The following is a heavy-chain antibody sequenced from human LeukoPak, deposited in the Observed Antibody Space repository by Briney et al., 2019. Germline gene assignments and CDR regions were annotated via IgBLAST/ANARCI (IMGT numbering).Heavy chain of an antibody. D-gene: IGHD3/OR15-3a*01. CDR1: GFTFTSSA. CDR3: AAWAGYSYNYGMDV. V-gene: IGHV1-58*01. J-gene: IGHJ6*02. CDR2: IVVGSGNT. Sequence: GASVKVSCKASGFTFTSSAVQWVRQARGQRLEWIGWIVVGSGNTNYAQKFQERVTITRDMSTSTAYMELSSLRSEDTAVYYCAAWAGYSYNYGMDVWGQGATVTVSS.